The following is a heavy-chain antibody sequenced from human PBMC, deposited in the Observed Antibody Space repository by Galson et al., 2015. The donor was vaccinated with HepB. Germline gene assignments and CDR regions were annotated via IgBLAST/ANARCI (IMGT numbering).Heavy chain of an antibody. CDR2: IYYSGST. J-gene: IGHJ3*02. D-gene: IGHD1-26*01. Sequence: SETLSLTCTVSGGSISSSSYYWGWTRQPPGKGLEWIGSIYYSGSTYYNPSLKSRVTISVDTSKNQFSLKLSSVTAADTAVYYCARPQIGVGATGNDAFDIWGQGTMVTVSS. V-gene: IGHV4-39*01. CDR3: ARPQIGVGATGNDAFDI. CDR1: GGSISSSSYY.